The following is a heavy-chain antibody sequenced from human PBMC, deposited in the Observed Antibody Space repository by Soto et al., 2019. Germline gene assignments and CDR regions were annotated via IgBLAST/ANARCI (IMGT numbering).Heavy chain of an antibody. CDR1: GDTFTDYY. CDR2: IIPKLGIT. J-gene: IGHJ6*03. CDR3: ARVEGTRTTNFYHYMDV. Sequence: QVQLVQSGAEVKKPGASVTVSCRSSGDTFTDYYMHWVRQAPGQGLEWMGRIIPKLGITNYAHKVQDRVRITADKATSTAYMELTSLRYEDTAVYFCARVEGTRTTNFYHYMDVWGEGTSVTVS. V-gene: IGHV1-69*09. D-gene: IGHD2-8*01.